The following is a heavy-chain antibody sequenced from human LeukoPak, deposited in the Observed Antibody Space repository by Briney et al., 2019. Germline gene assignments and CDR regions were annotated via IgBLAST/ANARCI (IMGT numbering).Heavy chain of an antibody. CDR3: ARTVLEWLLWGWFDP. Sequence: SETLSLTCTVSGGSISSSSYYWGWIRQPPGKGLEWIGSIYYSGSTYYNPSLKSRVTISVDTSKNQFSLKLSSVTAADTAVYYRARTVLEWLLWGWFDPWGQGTLVTVSS. D-gene: IGHD3-3*01. V-gene: IGHV4-39*01. CDR1: GGSISSSSYY. CDR2: IYYSGST. J-gene: IGHJ5*02.